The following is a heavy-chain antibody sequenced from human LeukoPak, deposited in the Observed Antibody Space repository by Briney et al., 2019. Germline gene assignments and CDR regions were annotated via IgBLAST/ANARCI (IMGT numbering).Heavy chain of an antibody. D-gene: IGHD3-22*01. V-gene: IGHV3-30-3*01. CDR2: ISYDGSNK. Sequence: GGSLRLSCAASGFTFSSYAMHWVRQAPGKGLEWVAVISYDGSNKYYADSVKGRFTISRDNSKNTLYLQMNSLRAEDTAVYYCAKRDFYVINGYYFPYYFDNWGQGTLVTVSS. J-gene: IGHJ4*02. CDR1: GFTFSSYA. CDR3: AKRDFYVINGYYFPYYFDN.